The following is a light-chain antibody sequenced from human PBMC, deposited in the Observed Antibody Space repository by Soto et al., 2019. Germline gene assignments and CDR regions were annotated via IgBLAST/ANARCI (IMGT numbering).Light chain of an antibody. CDR2: DAS. CDR3: QQYGSTPXT. Sequence: EIVLTQSPYTLSLSPGERATLSCRASQSVRSNSLAWYQQKPGQAPRFLIYDASSRATGIPDRFSGSGSGTDFTLTISRLEPEDFAVYYCQQYGSTPXTFGGGTKVDIK. J-gene: IGKJ4*01. CDR1: QSVRSNS. V-gene: IGKV3-20*01.